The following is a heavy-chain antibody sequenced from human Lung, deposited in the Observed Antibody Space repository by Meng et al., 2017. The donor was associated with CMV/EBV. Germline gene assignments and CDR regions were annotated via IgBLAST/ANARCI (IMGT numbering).Heavy chain of an antibody. CDR2: IYHSGST. J-gene: IGHJ4*02. V-gene: IGHV4-4*02. Sequence: AQLQESGPGPVKPSGTLSLTWAVSGGSISSSNWWSGVRQPPGKGLEWIGEIYHSGSTNYNTSLKSRVTISVDKSKNQFSLKLSSVTAADTAVYYCASFPPPGKQWLVTDYWGQGTLVTVSS. CDR1: GGSISSSNW. CDR3: ASFPPPGKQWLVTDY. D-gene: IGHD6-19*01.